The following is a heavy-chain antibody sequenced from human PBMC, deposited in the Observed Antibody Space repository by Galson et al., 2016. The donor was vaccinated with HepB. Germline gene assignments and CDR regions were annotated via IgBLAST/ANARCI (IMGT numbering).Heavy chain of an antibody. CDR3: ARDNNYYYGMDV. CDR1: GFTVRSNY. Sequence: SLRLSCAASGFTVRSNYMTWVRQAPGKGPEWVSVIYSGGSTYYADSVKGRFIISRDNSKNTLYLQMNSLRAEDTAVYYCARDNNYYYGMDVWGQGTTVTVSS. J-gene: IGHJ6*02. D-gene: IGHD2/OR15-2a*01. CDR2: IYSGGST. V-gene: IGHV3-53*01.